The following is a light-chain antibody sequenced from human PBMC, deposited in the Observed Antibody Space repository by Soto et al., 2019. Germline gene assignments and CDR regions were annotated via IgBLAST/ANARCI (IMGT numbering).Light chain of an antibody. CDR1: SSNIGSNS. Sequence: QSVLTQPPSASGTPGQRVTISCSGSSSNIGSNSVNLYQQLPGTAPKLLMYSSNQRPSGVPDRFSGSKSGTSASLAISGLQSEDEADYYCAAWDDVLSGVVFGGGTKLTVL. V-gene: IGLV1-44*01. CDR3: AAWDDVLSGVV. CDR2: SSN. J-gene: IGLJ2*01.